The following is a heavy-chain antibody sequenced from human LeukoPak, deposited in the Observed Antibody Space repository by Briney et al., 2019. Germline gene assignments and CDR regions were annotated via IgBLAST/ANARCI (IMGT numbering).Heavy chain of an antibody. CDR1: GYTFTSHG. Sequence: ASVTVSCKASGYTFTSHGITWVRQAPGQGLEWMGRINTYNGNTDYAQKFQGRVTMTTDTSTTTAYLDLRSLRSDDTAVYYCARGTVTTPPYYYGMDVWGQGTTVTVS. CDR2: INTYNGNT. D-gene: IGHD4-17*01. CDR3: ARGTVTTPPYYYGMDV. V-gene: IGHV1-18*01. J-gene: IGHJ6*02.